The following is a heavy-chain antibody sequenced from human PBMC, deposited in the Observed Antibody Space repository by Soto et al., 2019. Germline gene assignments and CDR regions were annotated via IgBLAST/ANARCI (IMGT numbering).Heavy chain of an antibody. J-gene: IGHJ6*02. CDR2: IWYDGSNK. CDR3: ARDRADYDILTGYYSSGYVMDV. Sequence: GGSLRLSCAASGFTFSSYGMHWVRQAPGKGLEWVAVIWYDGSNKYYADSVKGRFTISRDNSKNTLYLQMNSLRAEDTAVYYCARDRADYDILTGYYSSGYVMDVWGQGTTVTVSS. CDR1: GFTFSSYG. V-gene: IGHV3-33*01. D-gene: IGHD3-9*01.